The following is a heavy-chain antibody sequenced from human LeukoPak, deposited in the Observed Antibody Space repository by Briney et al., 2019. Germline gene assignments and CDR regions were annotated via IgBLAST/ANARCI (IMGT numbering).Heavy chain of an antibody. CDR2: IYYSGST. Sequence: PSETLSLTCTVSGGSISSSSYYWIWIRQPPGKGLEWIGYIYYSGSTNYNPSLKSRVTISVDTSKNQFSLKLSSVTAADTAVYYCARSGYSYGADAFDIWGQGTMVTVSS. J-gene: IGHJ3*02. CDR1: GGSISSSSYY. CDR3: ARSGYSYGADAFDI. D-gene: IGHD5-18*01. V-gene: IGHV4-61*01.